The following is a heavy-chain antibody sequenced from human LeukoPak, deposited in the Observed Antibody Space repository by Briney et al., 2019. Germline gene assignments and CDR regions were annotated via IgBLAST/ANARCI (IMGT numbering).Heavy chain of an antibody. J-gene: IGHJ4*02. CDR1: GHTFTGYY. D-gene: IGHD3-10*01. V-gene: IGHV1-2*06. CDR2: INPNSGGT. Sequence: ASVKVSCKASGHTFTGYYMHWVRQAPGQGLEWMGRINPNSGGTNYAQKFQGRVTMTRDTSISTAYMELSRLRSDDTAVYYCARAIKPRSITMVRGAHADAFDIWGQGTLVTVSS. CDR3: ARAIKPRSITMVRGAHADAFDI.